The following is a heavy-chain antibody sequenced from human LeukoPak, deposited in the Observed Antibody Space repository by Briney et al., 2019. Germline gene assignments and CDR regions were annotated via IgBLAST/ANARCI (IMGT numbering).Heavy chain of an antibody. J-gene: IGHJ6*03. Sequence: PSETLSLTCAVYGGSFSGYYWSWIRQPPGKGLEWIGEINHSGSTNYNPSLKSRVTISVDTSKNQFSLKLSSVTAADTAVYYCARPWGYYYYYYMDVWGKGTTVTISS. CDR2: INHSGST. CDR3: ARPWGYYYYYYMDV. V-gene: IGHV4-34*01. D-gene: IGHD3-16*01. CDR1: GGSFSGYY.